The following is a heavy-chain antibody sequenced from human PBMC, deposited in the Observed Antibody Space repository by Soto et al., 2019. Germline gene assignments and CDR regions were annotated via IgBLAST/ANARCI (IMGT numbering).Heavy chain of an antibody. D-gene: IGHD1-7*01. CDR2: ISSSSSTI. CDR1: GFTFSSYS. J-gene: IGHJ4*02. Sequence: PGGSLRLSCAASGFTFSSYSMNWVRQAPGKGLEWVSYISSSSSTIYYADSVKGRFTTSRDSAKNSLYLQMNSLRAEDTAVYYCASLLELKNYWGQGTLVTVSS. V-gene: IGHV3-48*01. CDR3: ASLLELKNY.